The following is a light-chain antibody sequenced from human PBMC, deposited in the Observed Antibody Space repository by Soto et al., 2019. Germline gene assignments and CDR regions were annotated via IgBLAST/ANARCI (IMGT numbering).Light chain of an antibody. V-gene: IGKV3-20*01. Sequence: EIVLTQSPGTLSLSPGERATLSCRSSQSVSSNYLAWYQQKPDQAPRLVIYDVSGRATGIPDRSSGSGSGTDFTLTISRLEPEDFAVYYCQQYGRSPTFGQGTKVEIK. J-gene: IGKJ1*01. CDR2: DVS. CDR1: QSVSSNY. CDR3: QQYGRSPT.